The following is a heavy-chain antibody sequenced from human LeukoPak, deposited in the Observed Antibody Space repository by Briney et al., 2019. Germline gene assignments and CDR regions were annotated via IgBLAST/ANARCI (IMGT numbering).Heavy chain of an antibody. CDR1: GGSFSGYY. Sequence: SETLSLTCAVYGGSFSGYYWSWIRQPPGKGLEWIGEINHSGSTNYNPSLKSRVTISVDTSKNQFSLKLSSVTAADTAVYYCARRNIVVVVAATPTIQLPDAFDIWGRGTMVTVSS. CDR2: INHSGST. J-gene: IGHJ3*02. D-gene: IGHD2-15*01. CDR3: ARRNIVVVVAATPTIQLPDAFDI. V-gene: IGHV4-34*01.